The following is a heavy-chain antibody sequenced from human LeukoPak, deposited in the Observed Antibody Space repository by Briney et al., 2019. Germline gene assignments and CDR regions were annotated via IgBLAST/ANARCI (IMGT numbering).Heavy chain of an antibody. V-gene: IGHV3-33*08. D-gene: IGHD3-9*01. CDR1: GFTFSNYW. CDR2: IWYDGSNK. J-gene: IGHJ2*01. CDR3: ARDIQLTADWYFDL. Sequence: PGGSLRLSCAASGFTFSNYWMHWVRQAPGKGLEWVAVIWYDGSNKYYADSVKGRFTISRDNSKNTLYLQMNSLRAEDTAMYYCARDIQLTADWYFDLWGRGTLVTVSS.